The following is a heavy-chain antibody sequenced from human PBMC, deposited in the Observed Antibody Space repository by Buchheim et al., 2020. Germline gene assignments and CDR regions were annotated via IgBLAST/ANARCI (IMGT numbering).Heavy chain of an antibody. D-gene: IGHD5-12*01. Sequence: QVQLQESGPGLVKPSQTLSLTCTVSGGSISSGDYYWSWIRQPPGKGLEWIGYIYYSGSSYYNPSLKSRVTISVDTSKNQFSLKLSSVTAADTAVYYCARAVGIVATTNARYYYYGMDVWGQGTT. J-gene: IGHJ6*02. CDR2: IYYSGSS. CDR1: GGSISSGDYY. CDR3: ARAVGIVATTNARYYYYGMDV. V-gene: IGHV4-30-4*01.